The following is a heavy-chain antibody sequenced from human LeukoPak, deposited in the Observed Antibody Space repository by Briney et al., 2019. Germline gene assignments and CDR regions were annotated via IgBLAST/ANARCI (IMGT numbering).Heavy chain of an antibody. CDR2: INHSGST. CDR1: GGSFSGYY. D-gene: IGHD3-22*01. V-gene: IGHV4-34*01. CDR3: ARSGGPDYYDSSAFEI. J-gene: IGHJ3*02. Sequence: SETLSLTCAVYGGSFSGYYWSWIRQPPGKGLEWIGEINHSGSTNYNPSLKSRVTISVDTSKNQFSLKLSSVTAADTAMFYCARSGGPDYYDSSAFEIWGQGTMVTVSS.